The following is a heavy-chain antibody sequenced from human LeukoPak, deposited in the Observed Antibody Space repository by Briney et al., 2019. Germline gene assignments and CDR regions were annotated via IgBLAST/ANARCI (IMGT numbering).Heavy chain of an antibody. D-gene: IGHD3-22*01. J-gene: IGHJ4*02. Sequence: GGSLRLSCAASGITVSRYWMHCVRQAPGKWLVWVSRINRDGSSTRYGDSVKGRFTISRDNVKNTLYLQMNSLRAEDTAVYYCARDYYDSSGYYGWGQGTLVTVSS. V-gene: IGHV3-74*01. CDR3: ARDYYDSSGYYG. CDR1: GITVSRYW. CDR2: INRDGSST.